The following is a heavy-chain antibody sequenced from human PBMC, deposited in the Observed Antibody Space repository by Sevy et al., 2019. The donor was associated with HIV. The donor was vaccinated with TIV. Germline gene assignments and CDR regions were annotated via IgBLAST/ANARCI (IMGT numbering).Heavy chain of an antibody. CDR1: GGSITSLY. J-gene: IGHJ4*02. CDR2: IYYNGYI. CDR3: AGENAWGRGYS. V-gene: IGHV4-59*08. Sequence: SETLSLTCTVSGGSITSLYWNWIRQPPGKGLEWIANIYYNGYINYNPSLKSRVTLSLDTSKNHFSLRLSSVTAADTAMYYCAGENAWGRGYSWGQGTLVTVSS. D-gene: IGHD1-26*01.